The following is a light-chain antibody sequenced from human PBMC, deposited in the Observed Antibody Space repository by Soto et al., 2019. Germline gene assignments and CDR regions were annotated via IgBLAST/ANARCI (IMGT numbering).Light chain of an antibody. CDR3: QQYNDWPTWT. CDR1: QSVGIT. J-gene: IGKJ1*01. V-gene: IGKV3-15*01. Sequence: EKGMTQSQATMSVSPGERATLSGRASQSVGITLGWYQQKPGQAPRLLIYDASTRAAGIPARFSGSGSGTEFTLTIRSLQSEDFAVYYCQQYNDWPTWTFGQGTQVEIK. CDR2: DAS.